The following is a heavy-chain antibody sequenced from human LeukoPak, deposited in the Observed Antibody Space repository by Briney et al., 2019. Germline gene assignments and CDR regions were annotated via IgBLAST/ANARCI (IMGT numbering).Heavy chain of an antibody. J-gene: IGHJ4*02. D-gene: IGHD3-3*01. V-gene: IGHV3-49*04. Sequence: GGSLRLSCTASGFTFGDYAMSWVRQAPGKGLEWVGFIRSKAYGGTTEYAASVKGRFTISRDDSKSIAYLQMNSLKTEDTAVYYCARYDFWSGYRDYWGQGTLVTVSS. CDR2: IRSKAYGGTT. CDR3: ARYDFWSGYRDY. CDR1: GFTFGDYA.